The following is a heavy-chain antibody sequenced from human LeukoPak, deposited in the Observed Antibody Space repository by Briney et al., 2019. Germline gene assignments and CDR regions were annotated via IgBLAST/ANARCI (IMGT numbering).Heavy chain of an antibody. Sequence: GGSLRLSCAASGFTFSSYAMSWVRQAPGKGLEWVSAISGSGGSTYYADSVKGRFTISRDNSKNTLYLQMNSLRAEDKSLYCCAKEGFYYYGSGSYYKGFDYWGQGTLVTVSS. CDR1: GFTFSSYA. CDR3: AKEGFYYYGSGSYYKGFDY. D-gene: IGHD3-10*01. CDR2: ISGSGGST. J-gene: IGHJ4*02. V-gene: IGHV3-23*01.